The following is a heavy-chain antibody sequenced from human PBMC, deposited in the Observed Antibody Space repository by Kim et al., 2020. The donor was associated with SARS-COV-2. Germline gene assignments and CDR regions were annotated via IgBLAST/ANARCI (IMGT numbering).Heavy chain of an antibody. CDR2: ISSSSRTI. CDR1: GFTFSNYN. CDR3: ATALSKDSNY. Sequence: GGSLRLSCSASGFTFSNYNMNWVRQAPGKGLEWVSFISSSSRTIYYADSVKGRFTISRDNAENSLFLQMNGLRAEDTAPYYCATALSKDSNYWGQGTLV. D-gene: IGHD2-15*01. V-gene: IGHV3-48*01. J-gene: IGHJ4*02.